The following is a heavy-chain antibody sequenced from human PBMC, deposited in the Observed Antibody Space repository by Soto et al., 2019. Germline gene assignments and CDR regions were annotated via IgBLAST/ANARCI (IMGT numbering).Heavy chain of an antibody. CDR3: ATETGDVSYFYY. J-gene: IGHJ4*02. D-gene: IGHD1-1*01. CDR1: GFTFSSYA. V-gene: IGHV3-30-3*01. CDR2: ISYDGSNK. Sequence: QVQLVESGGGVVQPGRSLRLSCAASGFTFSSYAMHWVRQAPGKGLEWVAVISYDGSNKYYADSVKGRFTISRDNSKNTLYLQMNSLRAEDTAVYYCATETGDVSYFYYWGQGTLVTVSS.